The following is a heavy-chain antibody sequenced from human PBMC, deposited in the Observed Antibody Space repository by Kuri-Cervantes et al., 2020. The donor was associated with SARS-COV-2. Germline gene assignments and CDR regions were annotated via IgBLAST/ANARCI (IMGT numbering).Heavy chain of an antibody. CDR1: GFSLTTSEVG. V-gene: IGHV2-5*05. CDR2: IHWDDNK. Sequence: SGPTLVKPTQTRTLTCTFSGFSLTTSEVGVGWIRQPPGKALEWLALIHWDDNKYYGPSLKSRLTITKDTSKNQVVLTMTNMDPVDTATYFCARIHYFFDYWGQGTLVTVSS. J-gene: IGHJ4*02. D-gene: IGHD2-15*01. CDR3: ARIHYFFDY.